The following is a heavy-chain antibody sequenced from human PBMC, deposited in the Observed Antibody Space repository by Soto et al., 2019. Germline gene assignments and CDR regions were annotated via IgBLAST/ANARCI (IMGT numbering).Heavy chain of an antibody. D-gene: IGHD3-10*01. V-gene: IGHV3-20*01. CDR1: GCTFEDHG. CDR2: IRWDGGTT. J-gene: IGHJ4*02. CDR3: ERRSGDQQVCDF. Sequence: EVQLVESGGGVARPGGSLRLSCAASGCTFEDHGMSWVRQAPGKGLEWLSDIRWDGGTTVYAYSVKGRFNVSRNNAKSFLYLQMNSLNPGDTAFYHCERRSGDQQVCDFWGQGTLVTVSS.